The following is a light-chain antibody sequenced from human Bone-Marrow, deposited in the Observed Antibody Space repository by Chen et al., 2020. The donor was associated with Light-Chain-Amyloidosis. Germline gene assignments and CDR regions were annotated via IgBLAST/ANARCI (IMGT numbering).Light chain of an antibody. V-gene: IGKV1-39*01. Sequence: DIQMTQSPSSLAAYERDGVTITFRASQTIGTYLHWYPQKPGIAPKLLIYAASSLQRGVRSRFSGSGSGTDLNLGISSLPAEVFARYYSEQIYRRPNTYGPGTRLEI. J-gene: IGKJ5*01. CDR2: AAS. CDR1: QTIGTY. CDR3: EQIYRRPNT.